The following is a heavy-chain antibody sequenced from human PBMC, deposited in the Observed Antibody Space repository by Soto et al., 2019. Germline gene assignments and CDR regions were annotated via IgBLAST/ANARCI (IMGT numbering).Heavy chain of an antibody. D-gene: IGHD3-22*01. Sequence: ASVTLSCKASGCTYTSYDINWVRQATGQGLEWMGWMNPNSVNTAYAQKFQDWVTMTRDTSISTAYMELSRLRSDDTAVYYCAKGSITMIVVPSQGYYYAMDVWGQGTTVTVSS. J-gene: IGHJ6*02. CDR1: GCTYTSYD. CDR3: AKGSITMIVVPSQGYYYAMDV. CDR2: MNPNSVNT. V-gene: IGHV1-8*01.